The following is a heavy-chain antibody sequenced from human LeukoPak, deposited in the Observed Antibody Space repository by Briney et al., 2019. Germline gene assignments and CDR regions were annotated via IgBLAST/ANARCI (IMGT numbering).Heavy chain of an antibody. J-gene: IGHJ4*02. D-gene: IGHD6-13*01. V-gene: IGHV3-30*18. Sequence: QPGRSLRLSCAASGFTFSSYGMHWVRQAPGKGLEWVAVITYDGSNKYYADSVKGRFTISRDNSKNTLYLQMNSLRAEDTAVYYCVKGRISEDGLDFWGQGTLVTVSS. CDR3: VKGRISEDGLDF. CDR1: GFTFSSYG. CDR2: ITYDGSNK.